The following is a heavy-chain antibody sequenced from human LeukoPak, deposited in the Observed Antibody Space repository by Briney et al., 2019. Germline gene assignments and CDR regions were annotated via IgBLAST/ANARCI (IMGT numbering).Heavy chain of an antibody. CDR1: GFTFSRYD. V-gene: IGHV3-23*01. Sequence: GGSLRLSCAASGFTFSRYDMSWVRQAPGKGLEWVSGISDTGESTYYVDSVKGRFTISRDNSKNTLYLQMNSLRAEDTVVYHCAKERTETTAYFDYWGQGTLVTVSS. CDR3: AKERTETTAYFDY. CDR2: ISDTGEST. D-gene: IGHD4-17*01. J-gene: IGHJ4*02.